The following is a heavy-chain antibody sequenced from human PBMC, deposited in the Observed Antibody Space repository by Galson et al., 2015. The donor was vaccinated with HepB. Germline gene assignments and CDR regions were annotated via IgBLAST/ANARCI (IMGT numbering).Heavy chain of an antibody. V-gene: IGHV3-21*01. Sequence: SLRLYCAASGFTFSSYIMNWVRQAPGKGLEWVSSISSSSSYIYYADSVKGRFTIPRDNAKNSLYLQMNSLRAEDTAVYYCARDVHGDWGYWGQGTLVTVSS. D-gene: IGHD4-17*01. J-gene: IGHJ4*02. CDR1: GFTFSSYI. CDR3: ARDVHGDWGY. CDR2: ISSSSSYI.